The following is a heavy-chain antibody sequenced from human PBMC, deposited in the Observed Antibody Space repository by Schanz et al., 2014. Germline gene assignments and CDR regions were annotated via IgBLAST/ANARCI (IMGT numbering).Heavy chain of an antibody. CDR1: GFNFNNYD. J-gene: IGHJ4*02. CDR2: ISAYNGNT. Sequence: QVHLVQSGAEVKRPGASVKVSCTASGFNFNNYDINWVRQAPGQGLEWMGCISAYNGNTKYPQKLQGRVTMTTDTSTSTAYMELRSLRSDDTAVYYCARDAADFYDILTEEDYWGQGTLVTVSS. CDR3: ARDAADFYDILTEEDY. D-gene: IGHD3-9*01. V-gene: IGHV1-18*04.